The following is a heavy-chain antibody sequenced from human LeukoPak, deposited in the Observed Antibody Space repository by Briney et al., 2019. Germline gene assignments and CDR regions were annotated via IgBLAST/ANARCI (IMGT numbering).Heavy chain of an antibody. D-gene: IGHD5-18*01. Sequence: PSETLSLTCTVSGGSISSYYWSWIRQPPGKGLEWIGYIYYSGSTNYNPSLKSRVTISVDTSKNQFSLKLSSVTAADTAVYYCARLSQELWSHFDYWGQGTLVTVSS. CDR2: IYYSGST. CDR1: GGSISSYY. CDR3: ARLSQELWSHFDY. J-gene: IGHJ4*02. V-gene: IGHV4-59*01.